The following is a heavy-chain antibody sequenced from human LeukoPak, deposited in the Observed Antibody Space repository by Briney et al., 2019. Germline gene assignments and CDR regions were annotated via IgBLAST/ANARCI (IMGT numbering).Heavy chain of an antibody. CDR1: GFTFSSYA. CDR3: AKVDSVAGWYRYFQH. Sequence: PGGSLRLSCTASGFTFSSYAMSWVRQAPGKGLEWVSTISGGGGSTYYADSVKGRFTISRDNSKNTLYLQMNSLRAEDTAVYYCAKVDSVAGWYRYFQHWGQGTLVTVSS. CDR2: ISGGGGST. V-gene: IGHV3-23*01. D-gene: IGHD6-19*01. J-gene: IGHJ1*01.